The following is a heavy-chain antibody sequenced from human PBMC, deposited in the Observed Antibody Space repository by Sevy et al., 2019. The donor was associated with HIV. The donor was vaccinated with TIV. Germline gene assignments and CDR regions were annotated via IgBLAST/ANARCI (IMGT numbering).Heavy chain of an antibody. V-gene: IGHV3-30*18. D-gene: IGHD2-15*01. Sequence: GRSLRLSCAASGFAFSDYAMHWVRQAPGKGLEWVAAISYAGDNKYFADSVKGRFTVSKDNSKNTLYLEMNSLRAEDTAVYYCAKAHADCSGGTCYTAHYYYDMDVWGRGATVTVSS. CDR1: GFAFSDYA. J-gene: IGHJ6*02. CDR2: ISYAGDNK. CDR3: AKAHADCSGGTCYTAHYYYDMDV.